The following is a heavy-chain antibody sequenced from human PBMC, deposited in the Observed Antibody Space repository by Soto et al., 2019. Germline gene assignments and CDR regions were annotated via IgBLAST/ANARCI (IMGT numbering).Heavy chain of an antibody. D-gene: IGHD3-22*01. J-gene: IGHJ5*02. V-gene: IGHV3-33*01. CDR1: GFTFSSYG. CDR2: IWYDGSNK. Sequence: PGGSLRLSCAASGFTFSSYGMHWVRQAPGKGLEWVAVIWYDGSNKYYADSVKGRFTISRDNSKNTLYLQMNSLRAEDTAVYYCARELPQYYYDSSWFDPWGQGTLVTVSS. CDR3: ARELPQYYYDSSWFDP.